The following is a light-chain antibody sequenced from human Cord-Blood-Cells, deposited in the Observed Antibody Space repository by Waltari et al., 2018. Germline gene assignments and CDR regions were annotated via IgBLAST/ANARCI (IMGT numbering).Light chain of an antibody. CDR3: SSYTSSSTWV. Sequence: QSALTQPASVSGSPGQSITISCTGTSSDVGGYNYVSWYQQHPGNAPKLMIYDVSKRPSGVSHRFSGSKSGNTASLTISGLQAEDEADYYCSSYTSSSTWVFGGGTKLTVL. V-gene: IGLV2-14*01. J-gene: IGLJ3*02. CDR1: SSDVGGYNY. CDR2: DVS.